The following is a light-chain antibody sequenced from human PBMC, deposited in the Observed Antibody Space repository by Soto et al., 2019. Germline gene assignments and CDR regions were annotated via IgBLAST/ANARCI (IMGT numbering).Light chain of an antibody. Sequence: EIVLTQSPATLSLSPGERATLSCMASQSVSSYFAWYQQKPGQAPRLLIYDASNRATGIPARFSGSGSGTDFTPTISSLEPDDFAFFYCQQRGNWPVTFGQGTRVDIK. CDR3: QQRGNWPVT. V-gene: IGKV3-11*01. CDR2: DAS. CDR1: QSVSSY. J-gene: IGKJ1*01.